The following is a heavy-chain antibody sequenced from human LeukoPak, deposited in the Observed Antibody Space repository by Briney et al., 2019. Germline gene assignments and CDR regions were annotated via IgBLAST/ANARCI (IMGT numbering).Heavy chain of an antibody. CDR1: GFTVSTFP. CDR2: ISRNGDTT. CDR3: VKALTDDAFDI. V-gene: IGHV3-64D*06. Sequence: GGSLRLSCSASGFTVSTFPMHWVRQAPGKGLEYFSAISRNGDTTYYADSVKGRFTISRDNSENTLYLQMSRLRPEDTAVYYCVKALTDDAFDIWGQGTMVTVSS. J-gene: IGHJ3*02.